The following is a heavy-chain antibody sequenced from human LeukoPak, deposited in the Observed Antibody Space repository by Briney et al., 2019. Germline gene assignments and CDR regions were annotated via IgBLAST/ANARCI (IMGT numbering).Heavy chain of an antibody. J-gene: IGHJ4*02. CDR3: AIGVGDFDY. CDR2: IYHSGST. D-gene: IGHD3-16*01. Sequence: PSETLSLTCAVYGGSFSDYHWSWIRQPPGKGLEWIGYIYHSGSTYYNPSLKSRVTISVDRSKNQFSLKLSSVTAADTAVYYCAIGVGDFDYWGQGTLVTVSS. CDR1: GGSFSDYH. V-gene: IGHV4-34*01.